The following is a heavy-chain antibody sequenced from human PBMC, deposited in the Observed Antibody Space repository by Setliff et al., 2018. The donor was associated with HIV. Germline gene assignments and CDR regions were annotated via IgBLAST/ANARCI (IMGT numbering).Heavy chain of an antibody. Sequence: ASETLSLTCSVSGGSISSDSYFWGWIRQPPGRGLEWIGTIYYSGSTYYNPSLKSRVTILVDTSKNQFSLKVTSVTAADTAVYYCARTVVVVAAPYAFDMWGQGTRVTVSS. CDR1: GGSISSDSYF. CDR3: ARTVVVVAAPYAFDM. D-gene: IGHD2-15*01. CDR2: IYYSGST. V-gene: IGHV4-39*07. J-gene: IGHJ3*02.